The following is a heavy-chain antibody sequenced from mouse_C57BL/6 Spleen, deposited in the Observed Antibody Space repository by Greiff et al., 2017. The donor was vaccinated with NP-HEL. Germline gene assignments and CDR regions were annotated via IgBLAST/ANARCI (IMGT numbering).Heavy chain of an antibody. CDR3: ASSYYSNYFDY. CDR1: GYTFTSYW. CDR2: IDPSDSYT. Sequence: VQLQQPGAELVRPGPSVKLSCKASGYTFTSYWMHWVKQRPGQGLEWIGVIDPSDSYTNYNQKFKGKATLTVDTSSSTAYMQLSSLTSEDSAVYYCASSYYSNYFDYWGQGTTLTVSS. V-gene: IGHV1-59*01. D-gene: IGHD2-5*01. J-gene: IGHJ2*01.